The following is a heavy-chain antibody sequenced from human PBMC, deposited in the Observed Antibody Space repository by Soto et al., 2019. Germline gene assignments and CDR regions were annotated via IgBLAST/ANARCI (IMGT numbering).Heavy chain of an antibody. CDR2: IIPILGIA. CDR3: ARDVGSGSYYNHYNWFDP. V-gene: IGHV1-69*04. J-gene: IGHJ5*02. Sequence: SVKVSCKASGGTFSSYTISWVRQAPGQGLEWMGRIIPILGIANYAQKFQGRVTITADKSTSTAYMELSSLRSEDTAVYYCARDVGSGSYYNHYNWFDPWGQGTLVTVSS. CDR1: GGTFSSYT. D-gene: IGHD3-10*01.